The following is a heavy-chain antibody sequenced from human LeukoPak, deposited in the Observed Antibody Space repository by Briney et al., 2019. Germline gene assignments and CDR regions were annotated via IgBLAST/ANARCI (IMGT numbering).Heavy chain of an antibody. V-gene: IGHV3-49*03. J-gene: IGHJ4*02. D-gene: IGHD5-18*01. CDR1: GGSISSYY. CDR3: ARVPGYSYGTYADY. CDR2: IRSKAYGGTT. Sequence: LSLTCTVSGGSISSYYWSWIRQPPGKGLEWVGFIRSKAYGGTTEYAASVKGRFTISRDDSKSIAYLQMNSLRAEDTAVYYCARVPGYSYGTYADYWGQGTLVTVSS.